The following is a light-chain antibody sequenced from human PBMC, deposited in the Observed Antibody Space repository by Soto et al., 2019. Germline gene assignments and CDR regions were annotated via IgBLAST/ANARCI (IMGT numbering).Light chain of an antibody. Sequence: DIQMTQSPSSLSASVGDRVTITCRASQSISSYLNWYQQKPGKAPKLLIYAASSLQSGVPSRFSGSGSGTDFTLTISSLQPEDIATYYCQQSYSTPITFGPGTRLEIK. CDR2: AAS. CDR3: QQSYSTPIT. CDR1: QSISSY. V-gene: IGKV1-39*01. J-gene: IGKJ5*01.